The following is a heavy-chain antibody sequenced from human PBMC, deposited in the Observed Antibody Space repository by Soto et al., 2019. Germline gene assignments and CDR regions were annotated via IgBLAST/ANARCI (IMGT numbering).Heavy chain of an antibody. Sequence: EVQLVESGGGLIQPGGSLRLSCAVSGFTVSNNYMSWVRQAPGKGLEGVSVIYSGGYTAYGDSVKGRFTISRDNSKNTPFLQIKTRGADDAAVFYCAPHPGGGGYWGQGTLVTVSS. V-gene: IGHV3-53*01. CDR1: GFTVSNNY. CDR3: APHPGGGGY. CDR2: IYSGGYT. D-gene: IGHD3-10*01. J-gene: IGHJ4*02.